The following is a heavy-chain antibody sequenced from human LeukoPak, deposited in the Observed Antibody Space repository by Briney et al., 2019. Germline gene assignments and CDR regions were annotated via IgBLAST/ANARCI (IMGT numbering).Heavy chain of an antibody. CDR3: ARDIGDGEVVAPGAFDI. Sequence: GESLKISCKGSGYSFTSYWIGWVRQLPGKGLEWMGIIYPGDSDTRYSPSFQGQVTISADKSISTAYLQWSSLKASDTAMYYCARDIGDGEVVAPGAFDIWGQGTMVTVSS. V-gene: IGHV5-51*01. CDR2: IYPGDSDT. CDR1: GYSFTSYW. D-gene: IGHD3-22*01. J-gene: IGHJ3*02.